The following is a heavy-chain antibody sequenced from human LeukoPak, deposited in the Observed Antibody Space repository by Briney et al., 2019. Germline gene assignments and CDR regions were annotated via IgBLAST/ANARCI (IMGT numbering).Heavy chain of an antibody. CDR1: GFTFSSYW. J-gene: IGHJ3*02. CDR3: ARVGVAWVFDI. V-gene: IGHV3-7*01. D-gene: IGHD2-15*01. CDR2: IKQDGSEK. Sequence: GGSLRLSCAASGFTFSSYWMSWVRQAPGKGLEWVANIKQDGSEKYYVDSVKGRFTISRDNAKNSLCLQMNSLRAEDTAVYYCARVGVAWVFDIWGQGTMVTVSS.